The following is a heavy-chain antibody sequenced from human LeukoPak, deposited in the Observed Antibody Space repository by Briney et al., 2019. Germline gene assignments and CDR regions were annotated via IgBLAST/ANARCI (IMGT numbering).Heavy chain of an antibody. Sequence: GGSLRLSCTASGFTFDDYAMHWVRQAPGEGLEWVSSISWNSNTIDYADSVKGRFTISRDNAKNSLYLQMNSLRAEDTALYYCVKDRMATSIYPDYWGQGTLVTVSS. CDR2: ISWNSNTI. CDR1: GFTFDDYA. V-gene: IGHV3-9*01. D-gene: IGHD5-24*01. CDR3: VKDRMATSIYPDY. J-gene: IGHJ4*02.